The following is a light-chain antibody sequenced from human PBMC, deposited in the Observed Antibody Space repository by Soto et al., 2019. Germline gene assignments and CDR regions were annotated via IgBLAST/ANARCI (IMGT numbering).Light chain of an antibody. Sequence: DIQMTQSPSSLSASVGDRVTITCRASQSISSYLNWYQQKPGKAPKLLIYAASSLQSGVPSRFSCSGSGTGFTLTISSLQPEDFATYYCQQSYSTLPYTFGQGTKLEIK. J-gene: IGKJ2*01. CDR3: QQSYSTLPYT. V-gene: IGKV1-39*01. CDR1: QSISSY. CDR2: AAS.